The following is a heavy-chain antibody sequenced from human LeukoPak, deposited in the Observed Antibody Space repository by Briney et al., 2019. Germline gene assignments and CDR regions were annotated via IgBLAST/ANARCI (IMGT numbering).Heavy chain of an antibody. V-gene: IGHV4-34*01. Sequence: PSETLSLTCAVYGGSFSGYYCSWIRHPPEKGLDWIGEINHSGSTNYNPSLKSRVTISVDTPKNQFSLKMSSVTPPDTPVYYYARIRVGRAPFGYWGQGTLVTVSS. CDR3: ARIRVGRAPFGY. CDR1: GGSFSGYY. J-gene: IGHJ4*02. D-gene: IGHD3-16*01. CDR2: INHSGST.